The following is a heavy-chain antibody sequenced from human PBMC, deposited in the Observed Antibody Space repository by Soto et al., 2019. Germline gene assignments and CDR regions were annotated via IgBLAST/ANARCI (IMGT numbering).Heavy chain of an antibody. V-gene: IGHV3-33*01. CDR2: IWYDGSNK. Sequence: PGESLKISCAASGFTFSSYGMHWVRQAPGKGLEWVAVIWYDGSNKYYADSVKGRFTISRDNSKNTLYLQMNSLRAEDTAVYYCARDQAAAGTTIDYWGQGTLVTVSS. J-gene: IGHJ4*02. CDR3: ARDQAAAGTTIDY. D-gene: IGHD6-13*01. CDR1: GFTFSSYG.